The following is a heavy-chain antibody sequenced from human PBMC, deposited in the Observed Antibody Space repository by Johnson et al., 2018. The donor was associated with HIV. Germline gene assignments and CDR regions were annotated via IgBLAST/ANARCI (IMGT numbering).Heavy chain of an antibody. J-gene: IGHJ3*02. V-gene: IGHV3-15*01. CDR1: GFTFSNAW. CDR2: IKSKTDGGTT. D-gene: IGHD3-22*01. Sequence: EMQLVESGGGLVKPGGSLRLSCAASGFTFSNAWMSWVRQAPGKGLEWVGRIKSKTDGGTTDYAAPVKGRFTISRDDSKNTLYLQMNSLRDEDTAVYYCARVIHQYFDSILDDAFDIWGQGTMVTVSS. CDR3: ARVIHQYFDSILDDAFDI.